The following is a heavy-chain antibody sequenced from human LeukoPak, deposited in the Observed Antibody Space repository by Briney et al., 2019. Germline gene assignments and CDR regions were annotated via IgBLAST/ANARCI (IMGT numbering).Heavy chain of an antibody. V-gene: IGHV3-15*01. D-gene: IGHD6-6*01. CDR1: GFTFSDTW. Sequence: GGSLRLSCAASGFTFSDTWMTWVRQAPGKGLEGVGFIQSKTDGGTTDSATPVKGRFTVSRDDSKNTLDLQMNSLKTEDTAVYYCTTWSSQFDYWGQGTLVTVSS. CDR2: IQSKTDGGTT. J-gene: IGHJ4*02. CDR3: TTWSSQFDY.